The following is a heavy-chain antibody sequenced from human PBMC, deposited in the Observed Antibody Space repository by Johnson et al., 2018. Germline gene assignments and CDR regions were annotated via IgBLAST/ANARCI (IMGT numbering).Heavy chain of an antibody. CDR2: ISSSGSTI. J-gene: IGHJ1*01. V-gene: IGHV3-11*01. CDR1: GFTFSDYY. D-gene: IGHD2-15*01. CDR3: AREGVVVAATADQAEYVQH. Sequence: QVQLVQSGGGLVKPGGSLRLSCAASGFTFSDYYMSWIRQAPGKGLEWVSYISSSGSTIYYADSVKGRFTISRDNAKNSLYLQMNSLRAEDTAVYYCAREGVVVAATADQAEYVQHWGQGTLVTVSS.